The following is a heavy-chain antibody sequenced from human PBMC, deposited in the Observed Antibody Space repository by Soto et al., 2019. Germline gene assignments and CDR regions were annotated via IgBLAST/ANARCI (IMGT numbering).Heavy chain of an antibody. Sequence: QVQLVESGGGVAQPGRSLRLSCAASGFTFSSYGMHWVRQAPGKGLEWVAVIWYDGSNKYYADSLKGRFTISRDNSKKTLYLQVNSLRAEDTAVYFCARDDYDSSGYYYVDYWGQGTLVTVSS. CDR1: GFTFSSYG. CDR3: ARDDYDSSGYYYVDY. D-gene: IGHD3-22*01. J-gene: IGHJ4*02. CDR2: IWYDGSNK. V-gene: IGHV3-33*01.